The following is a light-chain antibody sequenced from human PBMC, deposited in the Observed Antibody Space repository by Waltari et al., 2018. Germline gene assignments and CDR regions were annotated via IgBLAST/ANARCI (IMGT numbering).Light chain of an antibody. CDR2: KTF. Sequence: DIQLTQSPSTLSASVGDRVTITCRASQSISTSLAWFQQKPGNPPKLLIYKTFNLERGVPSMFSGSGSGTEFTLTITSLQPDDFATYYCQQYSTSSMFSFGQGTKLEIK. CDR3: QQYSTSSMFS. V-gene: IGKV1-5*03. CDR1: QSISTS. J-gene: IGKJ2*03.